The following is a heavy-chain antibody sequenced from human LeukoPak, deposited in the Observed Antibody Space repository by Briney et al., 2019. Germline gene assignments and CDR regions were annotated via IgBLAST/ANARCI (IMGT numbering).Heavy chain of an antibody. D-gene: IGHD1-14*01. V-gene: IGHV3-48*03. Sequence: GGSLRLSCAASGSNFDSFEMNWVRQAPGKGLEWVSYISSRGTTKYYAASVEGRFIISRDNAKNSVFLQMNSLSVEDTAIYYCAGEDTGPTNRNWIDPWGQGTLVTVSS. CDR3: AGEDTGPTNRNWIDP. J-gene: IGHJ5*02. CDR2: ISSRGTTK. CDR1: GSNFDSFE.